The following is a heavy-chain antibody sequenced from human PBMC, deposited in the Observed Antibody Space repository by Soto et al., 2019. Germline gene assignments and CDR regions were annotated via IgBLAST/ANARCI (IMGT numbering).Heavy chain of an antibody. V-gene: IGHV5-10-1*01. CDR2: IDPSDSYT. D-gene: IGHD3-10*01. J-gene: IGHJ5*02. CDR1: GYSFTSYW. CDR3: ARDLLGSGSPNWFYP. Sequence: GESLKISCKGSGYSFTSYWISWVRQMPGKGLEWMGRIDPSDSYTNYSPSFQGHVTISADKSISTAYLQWSSLKASDTAMYYCARDLLGSGSPNWFYPWGQGSLVSVCS.